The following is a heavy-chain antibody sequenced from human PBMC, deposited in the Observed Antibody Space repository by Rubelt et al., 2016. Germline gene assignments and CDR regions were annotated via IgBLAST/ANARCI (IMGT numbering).Heavy chain of an antibody. J-gene: IGHJ4*02. V-gene: IGHV3-33*01. CDR2: VRFDGTRT. CDR3: ARVFVVVGSTWHFDY. Sequence: QAPGKGLEWVAVVRFDGTRTYYADSVRGRFTMSRDNSRSTLYLQMNSLRAEDTAVYYCARVFVVVGSTWHFDYWGQGTLVTVSS. D-gene: IGHD2-15*01.